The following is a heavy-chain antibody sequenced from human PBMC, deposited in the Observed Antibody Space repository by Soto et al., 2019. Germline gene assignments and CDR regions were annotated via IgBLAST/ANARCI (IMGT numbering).Heavy chain of an antibody. V-gene: IGHV3-23*01. CDR3: AKGVPYRTNGVCSKFYYYYGMDV. Sequence: GGSLRLCCAASGFTFSSYAMSWVRQAPGKGLEWVSAISGSDGSTYYADSVKGRFTISRDNTKNMLYLQMKSLRAEDTAVYYCAKGVPYRTNGVCSKFYYYYGMDVWGQGTTVTVSS. J-gene: IGHJ6*02. CDR2: ISGSDGST. CDR1: GFTFSSYA. D-gene: IGHD2-8*01.